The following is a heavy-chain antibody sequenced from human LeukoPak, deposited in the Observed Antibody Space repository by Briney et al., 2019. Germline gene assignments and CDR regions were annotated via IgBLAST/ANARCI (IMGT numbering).Heavy chain of an antibody. Sequence: SGTLSLTCAVSGGSISSSNWWSWVRQPPGKGLEWIGEIYHSGSTNYNPSLKSRVTISVDTSENQFSLKLSSVTAADTAVYYCAREGVGATTLAFDIWGQGTMVTVSS. CDR3: AREGVGATTLAFDI. D-gene: IGHD1-26*01. CDR2: IYHSGST. V-gene: IGHV4-4*02. CDR1: GGSISSSNW. J-gene: IGHJ3*02.